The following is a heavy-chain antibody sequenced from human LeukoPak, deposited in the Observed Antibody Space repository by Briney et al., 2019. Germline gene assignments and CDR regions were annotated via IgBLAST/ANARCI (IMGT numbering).Heavy chain of an antibody. CDR2: ISSSSSYI. CDR1: GFTFSSYS. Sequence: PGGSLRLSCAASGFTFSSYSMNWVRQAPGKGLEWVSSISSSSSYIYYADSVKGRFTISRDNAKNSLYLQMNSLRAEDTAVYYCAREGLREQQLVPADYWGQGTLVTVSS. V-gene: IGHV3-21*01. D-gene: IGHD6-13*01. CDR3: AREGLREQQLVPADY. J-gene: IGHJ4*02.